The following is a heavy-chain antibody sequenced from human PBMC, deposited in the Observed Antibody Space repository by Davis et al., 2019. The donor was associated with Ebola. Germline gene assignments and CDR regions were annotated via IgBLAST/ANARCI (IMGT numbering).Heavy chain of an antibody. CDR3: ARDHFEGSLDY. D-gene: IGHD1-26*01. Sequence: GESLKISCAGTGFNFGIYGMHWVRQAPGKGLEWVSMSLNDETTQYYGESVRGRFTISRDNSNNMIYLQMNSLRAEDTAVYYCARDHFEGSLDYWGQGTLVTVSS. V-gene: IGHV3-33*08. J-gene: IGHJ4*02. CDR1: GFNFGIYG. CDR2: SLNDETTQ.